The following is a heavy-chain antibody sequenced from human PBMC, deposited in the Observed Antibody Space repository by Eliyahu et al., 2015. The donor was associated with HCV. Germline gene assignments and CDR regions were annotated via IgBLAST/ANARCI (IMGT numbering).Heavy chain of an antibody. Sequence: LEWMGGFDPEDGETIYAQKFQGRVTMTEDTSTDTAYMELSSLRSEDTAVYYCATSGVVPAALYYGMDVWGKGTTVTVSS. CDR2: FDPEDGET. V-gene: IGHV1-24*01. D-gene: IGHD2-2*01. J-gene: IGHJ6*04. CDR3: ATSGVVPAALYYGMDV.